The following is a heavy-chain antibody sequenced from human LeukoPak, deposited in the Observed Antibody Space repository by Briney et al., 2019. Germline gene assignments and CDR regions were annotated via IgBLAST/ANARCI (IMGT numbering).Heavy chain of an antibody. Sequence: GESQKISCKGSGYSFSSYWVGWVRQMPGKGLEWMGITYLGDSDTRYSPSFQGQVTISVDKSISTAYLQWSSLKASDTAMYYCARRRAAAGIYYFDYWGQGTLVTVSS. V-gene: IGHV5-51*01. J-gene: IGHJ4*02. D-gene: IGHD6-13*01. CDR1: GYSFSSYW. CDR2: TYLGDSDT. CDR3: ARRRAAAGIYYFDY.